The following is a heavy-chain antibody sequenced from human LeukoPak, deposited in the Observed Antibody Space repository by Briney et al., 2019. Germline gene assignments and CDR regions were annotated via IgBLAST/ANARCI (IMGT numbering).Heavy chain of an antibody. CDR2: INPSGGST. Sequence: GASVKVSCKASGYTFTSYYMHWVRRAPGHGLEWMGIINPSGGSTSYAQKFQGRVTMTRDMSTSPVNMELSRLRSEDPLVYYCARGRRFGEPFDYWGQGTLVTVSS. D-gene: IGHD3-10*01. CDR1: GYTFTSYY. CDR3: ARGRRFGEPFDY. J-gene: IGHJ4*02. V-gene: IGHV1-46*03.